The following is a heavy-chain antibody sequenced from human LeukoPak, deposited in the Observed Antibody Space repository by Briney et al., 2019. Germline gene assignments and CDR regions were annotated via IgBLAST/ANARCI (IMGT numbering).Heavy chain of an antibody. CDR1: GFTFSSFG. CDR2: ISSTGGTA. Sequence: GGTLRLSCAASGFTFSSFGMSWVRQAPGKGLEWVSAISSTGGTAYYADSVKGRFTISRDNSKNTLYLQMNSLRAEDTAVYYCAKDYTEDTAMNWGQGTLVTVSS. CDR3: AKDYTEDTAMN. V-gene: IGHV3-23*01. D-gene: IGHD5-18*01. J-gene: IGHJ4*02.